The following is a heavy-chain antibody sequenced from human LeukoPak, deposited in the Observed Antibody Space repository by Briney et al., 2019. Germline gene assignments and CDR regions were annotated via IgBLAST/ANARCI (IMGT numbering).Heavy chain of an antibody. CDR1: GFTFSNYG. V-gene: IGHV3-33*01. Sequence: GRSLRLSCAASGFTFSNYGMHWVREAPGRGLEWVAVIWYDGSTKYYADSVKGRFTISRDNSKNMLYLQMNSLRAEDTAVYYCAANFDFWGQGTLVTVSS. CDR3: AANFDF. CDR2: IWYDGSTK. J-gene: IGHJ4*02.